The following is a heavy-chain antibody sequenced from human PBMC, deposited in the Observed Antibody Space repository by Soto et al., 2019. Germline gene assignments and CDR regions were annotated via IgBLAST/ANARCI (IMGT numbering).Heavy chain of an antibody. CDR2: IPSRGRP. CDR1: GASVAGGSYY. Sequence: QVQLRESGPGLVKPSQTLSLTCSVSGASVAGGSYYWSWVRQPPGKGLEWIGYIPSRGRPFYTPPLTSRRTISADTSKNQPSLQLTSVTAADPAVYYCARVTYSGYDFGRWGQGTLVTVSS. D-gene: IGHD5-12*01. CDR3: ARVTYSGYDFGR. J-gene: IGHJ5*02. V-gene: IGHV4-30-4*01.